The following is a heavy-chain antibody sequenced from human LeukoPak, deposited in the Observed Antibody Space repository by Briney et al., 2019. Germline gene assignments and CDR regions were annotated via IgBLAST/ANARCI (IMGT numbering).Heavy chain of an antibody. D-gene: IGHD1-7*01. CDR1: GFTFSSCG. J-gene: IGHJ4*02. V-gene: IGHV3-7*01. CDR2: IKQDGSEK. CDR3: AREDDWNYEDY. Sequence: SGGSLRLSCAASGFTFSSCGMTWVRQAPGKGLEWVANIKQDGSEKYYVNSVKGRFTISRDNAKNSLSLQMNSLRAEDTAIYYCAREDDWNYEDYWGQGTLVTVSS.